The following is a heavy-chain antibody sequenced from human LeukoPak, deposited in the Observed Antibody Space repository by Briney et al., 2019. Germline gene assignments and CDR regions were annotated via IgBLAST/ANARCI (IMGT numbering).Heavy chain of an antibody. V-gene: IGHV3-21*01. CDR3: AKDYYDSSGYYQTSYYFDY. Sequence: PGGSLRLSCAASGFTVSSYSMNWVRQAPGKGLEWVSSISSSSSYIYYADSVKGRFTISRDNAKNSLYLQMNSLRAEDTAVYYCAKDYYDSSGYYQTSYYFDYWGQGTLVTVSS. D-gene: IGHD3-22*01. CDR2: ISSSSSYI. CDR1: GFTVSSYS. J-gene: IGHJ4*02.